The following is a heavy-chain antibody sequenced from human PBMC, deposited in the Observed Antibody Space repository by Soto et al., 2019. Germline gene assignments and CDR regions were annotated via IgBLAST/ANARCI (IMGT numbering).Heavy chain of an antibody. CDR3: ATGTGEAVAGTWSIRYYYMDV. V-gene: IGHV1-24*01. CDR1: GYTLTELS. D-gene: IGHD6-19*01. CDR2: FDPADGET. Sequence: ASVKVSCKVSGYTLTELSMHWVRQAPGKGLEWMGGFDPADGETIYAQKFQGRVTMTEDTSTDTAYMELISLRSEDTAVYYCATGTGEAVAGTWSIRYYYMDVWGKGTTVTVSS. J-gene: IGHJ6*03.